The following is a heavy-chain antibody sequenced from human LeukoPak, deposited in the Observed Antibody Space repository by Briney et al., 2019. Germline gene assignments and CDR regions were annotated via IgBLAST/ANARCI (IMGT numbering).Heavy chain of an antibody. V-gene: IGHV4-39*01. J-gene: IGHJ4*02. CDR1: GGSISNSGYY. CDR3: AKTYYYDPFDF. CDR2: IYYSGST. Sequence: PSETLSLTCTVSGGSISNSGYYWGWIRQPPGKGLEWIGNIYYSGSTYYNPSLKSRVTISVDTSKNQFSLKLSSVTAADTAVYYCAKTYYYDPFDFWSQGTLVTVSS. D-gene: IGHD3-22*01.